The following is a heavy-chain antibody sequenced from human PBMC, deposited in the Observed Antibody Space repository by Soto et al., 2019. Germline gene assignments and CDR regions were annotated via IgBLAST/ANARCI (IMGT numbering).Heavy chain of an antibody. CDR3: ARARFLEWLFPYYFDY. D-gene: IGHD3-3*01. Sequence: SETLSLTCTVSGGSISSSSYYWGWIRQPPGKGLEWIGSIYYSGSTYYNPSLKSRVTISVDTSKNQFSLKLSSVTAADTAVYYCARARFLEWLFPYYFDYWGQGTLVTSPQ. CDR2: IYYSGST. J-gene: IGHJ4*02. CDR1: GGSISSSSYY. V-gene: IGHV4-39*01.